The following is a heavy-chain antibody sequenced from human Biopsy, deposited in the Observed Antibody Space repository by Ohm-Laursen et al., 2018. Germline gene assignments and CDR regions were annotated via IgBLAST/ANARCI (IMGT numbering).Heavy chain of an antibody. CDR3: ARDRGYYSDRTVPGYFDL. J-gene: IGHJ2*01. CDR2: ISHTGYT. CDR1: GGSFTGHY. Sequence: GTLSLTCPVSGGSFTGHYWTWIRQPPGKGLEWIGHISHTGYTSYKSSLKSRVTISLDTSRKHFSLRLTSLAAADTAVYYCARDRGYYSDRTVPGYFDLWGRGTLVTVSS. D-gene: IGHD3-22*01. V-gene: IGHV4-59*11.